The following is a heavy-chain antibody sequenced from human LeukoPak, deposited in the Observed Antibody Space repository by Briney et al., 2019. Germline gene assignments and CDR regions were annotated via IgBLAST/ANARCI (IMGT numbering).Heavy chain of an antibody. CDR3: TTENWYVFEN. Sequence: GGSLRLSCAASGFPFSSYWMAWVRQARGKGVEWVATITLHGSDSYYVDSVKGRFTVSRDNAKNSLYLQMKSLRVEDTAVFYCTTENWYVFENWGQGSLVTVSS. CDR1: GFPFSSYW. J-gene: IGHJ4*02. V-gene: IGHV3-7*04. CDR2: ITLHGSDS. D-gene: IGHD1-1*01.